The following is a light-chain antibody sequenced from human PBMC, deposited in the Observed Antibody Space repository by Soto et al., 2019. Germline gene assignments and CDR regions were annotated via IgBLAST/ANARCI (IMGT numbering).Light chain of an antibody. CDR1: QSVSSN. CDR2: GAS. Sequence: EIVMTQSPATLSVSPGARAPFSCRASQSVSSNLAWYQQKPGQAPRLLIYGASIRATGIPARFSGSGSGTDFTLTISRLEPEDFAVYYCQYYGSSVFTFGPGTKVDIK. J-gene: IGKJ3*01. V-gene: IGKV3-15*01. CDR3: QYYGSSVFT.